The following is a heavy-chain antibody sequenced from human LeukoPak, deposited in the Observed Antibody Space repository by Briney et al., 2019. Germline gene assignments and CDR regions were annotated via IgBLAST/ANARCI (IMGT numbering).Heavy chain of an antibody. V-gene: IGHV4-30-2*01. CDR3: ASLGIQLWNRSFDY. CDR2: IYHSGST. CDR1: GGSISSGGYY. D-gene: IGHD5-18*01. Sequence: SETLSLTCTVSGGSISSGGYYWSWIRQPPGKGLEWIGYIYHSGSTYYNPSLKSRVTISVDRSKNQFSLKLSSVTAADTAVYYCASLGIQLWNRSFDYWGQGTLVTVSS. J-gene: IGHJ4*02.